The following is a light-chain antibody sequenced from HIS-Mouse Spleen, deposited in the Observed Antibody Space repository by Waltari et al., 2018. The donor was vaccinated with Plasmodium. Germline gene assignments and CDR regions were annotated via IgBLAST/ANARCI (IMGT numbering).Light chain of an antibody. Sequence: EIVMTQPPATLSASPGERATLSCRASKSVSSNLAWYQQKPGQAPRLLIYGASTRATGIPARFSGSGSGTEFTLTISSLQSEDFAVYYCQQYNNWSFTFGPGTKVDIK. J-gene: IGKJ3*01. CDR1: KSVSSN. V-gene: IGKV3-15*01. CDR2: GAS. CDR3: QQYNNWSFT.